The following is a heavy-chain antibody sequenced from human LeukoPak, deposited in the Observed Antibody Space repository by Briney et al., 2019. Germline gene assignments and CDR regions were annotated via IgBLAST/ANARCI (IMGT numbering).Heavy chain of an antibody. J-gene: IGHJ4*02. D-gene: IGHD6-6*01. CDR3: ASRYSSSSWATPYFDY. CDR1: GFTFSSYW. CDR2: IKQDGSEK. Sequence: NPGGSVRLFCAASGFTFSSYWMSWVRQAPGKGLEWVANIKQDGSEKYYVDSVKGRFTISRDNAKNLLYLQMNSLRAEDTAVYYCASRYSSSSWATPYFDYWGQGTLVTVSS. V-gene: IGHV3-7*01.